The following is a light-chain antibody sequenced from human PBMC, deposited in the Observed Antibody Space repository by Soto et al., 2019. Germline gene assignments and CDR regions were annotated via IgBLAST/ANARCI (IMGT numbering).Light chain of an antibody. CDR2: GAS. CDR3: QQYGTSPT. Sequence: EIVLTQSPGTLSLSPGERATLSCRASQSVSNNYLAWYQQKPGQAPRRLIFGASGRATGIPDRFSGSGSGTDFTLTISRLEPEDFAVYYCQQYGTSPTFGQGTKVESK. CDR1: QSVSNNY. V-gene: IGKV3-20*01. J-gene: IGKJ1*01.